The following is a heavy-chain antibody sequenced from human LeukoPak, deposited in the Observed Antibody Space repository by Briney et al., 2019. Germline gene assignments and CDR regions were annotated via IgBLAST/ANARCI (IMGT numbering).Heavy chain of an antibody. Sequence: SETLSLTCAVYGGPLSNYYWSWVRQPPGKGLEWIGEITHSGNIHYNPSLKSRVTISIDTPKNQFSLRLTSVAAADTAVYYCAPIYGDYSDFDSWGQGTLVTVSS. V-gene: IGHV4-34*01. CDR2: ITHSGNI. CDR1: GGPLSNYY. J-gene: IGHJ4*02. D-gene: IGHD4-17*01. CDR3: APIYGDYSDFDS.